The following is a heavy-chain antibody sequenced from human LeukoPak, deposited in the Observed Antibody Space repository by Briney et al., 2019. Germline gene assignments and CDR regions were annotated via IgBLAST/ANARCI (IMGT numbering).Heavy chain of an antibody. V-gene: IGHV1-2*02. D-gene: IGHD2-2*01. Sequence: ASVKVSCKASGYTFTDYYLHWVRQAPGQGLEWMGWINPNSDGTNFAQKFQGRVTMTRDTSISTAYMELSRLRSDDTAVYYCARGRLEYQLLSGDYWGQGTLVTVSS. CDR3: ARGRLEYQLLSGDY. CDR1: GYTFTDYY. CDR2: INPNSDGT. J-gene: IGHJ4*02.